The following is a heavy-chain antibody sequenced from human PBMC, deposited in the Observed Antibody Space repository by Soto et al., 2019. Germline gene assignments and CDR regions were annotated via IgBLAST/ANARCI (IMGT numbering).Heavy chain of an antibody. J-gene: IGHJ4*02. CDR2: IYHSGST. Sequence: ASETQSLTCTFSGGYIRSSNWWTWVRQSPGKGLEWIGEIYHSGSTNYNPSLKSRVTISIDKSKNQFSLKLSSVTAADTAVYYCARGKRGYSGYDYFDYWGQGTLVTVSS. CDR3: ARGKRGYSGYDYFDY. V-gene: IGHV4-4*02. CDR1: GGYIRSSNW. D-gene: IGHD5-12*01.